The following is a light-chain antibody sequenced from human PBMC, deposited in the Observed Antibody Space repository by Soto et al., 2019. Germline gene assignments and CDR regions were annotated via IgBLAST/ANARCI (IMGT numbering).Light chain of an antibody. J-gene: IGLJ1*01. V-gene: IGLV2-14*01. CDR2: EVS. CDR3: SYYTSSSTI. Sequence: QSVLTQPASVSGSPGQSITISCTGTSSDVGSYNYVSWYQQHPGKAPKLMIYEVSDRPSGISSRFSGSKSGNTASLTISGLQPEDEADYYSSYYTSSSTIFGTGTKVTVL. CDR1: SSDVGSYNY.